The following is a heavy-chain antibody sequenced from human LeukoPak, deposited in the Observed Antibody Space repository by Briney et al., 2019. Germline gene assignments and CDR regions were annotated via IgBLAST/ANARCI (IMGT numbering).Heavy chain of an antibody. V-gene: IGHV3-7*01. Sequence: PGGSLRLSCAASGFTFSSYWMSWVRQAPGKGLEWVANIKQDGSEKYYVDSVKGRFTISRDNAKNSLYLQMNSLRAEDTAVYYCARDRRFVSWDSSGEKAFDIWGQGTMVTVSS. D-gene: IGHD3-22*01. CDR2: IKQDGSEK. CDR1: GFTFSSYW. CDR3: ARDRRFVSWDSSGEKAFDI. J-gene: IGHJ3*02.